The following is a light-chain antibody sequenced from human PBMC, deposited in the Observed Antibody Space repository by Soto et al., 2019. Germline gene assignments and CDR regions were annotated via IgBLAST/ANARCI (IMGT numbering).Light chain of an antibody. V-gene: IGLV3-21*02. CDR1: NIAGKS. J-gene: IGLJ2*01. CDR2: NDF. Sequence: SYELTQPPSVSVAPGQTARLTCGGNNIAGKSVHWYQQKPRQAPVMVVYNDFDRPSGIPERFSGSKSGDTATLPISGVEDGDEADYSCQVWDSSSDPSVFGGGTKLTVL. CDR3: QVWDSSSDPSV.